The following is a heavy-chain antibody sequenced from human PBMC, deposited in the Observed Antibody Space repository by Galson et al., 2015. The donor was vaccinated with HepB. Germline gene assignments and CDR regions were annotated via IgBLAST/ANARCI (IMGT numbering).Heavy chain of an antibody. D-gene: IGHD6-19*01. Sequence: SLRLSCAASGFTFSSYWMHWVRQAPGKGLVWVSRMNSDGSSTSYADSVKGRFTISRDNAKNTLYLQMNSLRAEDTAVYYCARGWSSGGFDPWGQGTLVTVSS. J-gene: IGHJ5*02. CDR3: ARGWSSGGFDP. CDR2: MNSDGSST. CDR1: GFTFSSYW. V-gene: IGHV3-74*03.